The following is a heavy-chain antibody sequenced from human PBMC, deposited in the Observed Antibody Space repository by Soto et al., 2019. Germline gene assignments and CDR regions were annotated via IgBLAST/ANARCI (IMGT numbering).Heavy chain of an antibody. D-gene: IGHD3-3*01. V-gene: IGHV3-21*01. CDR2: ISSSSSYI. CDR1: GFTFSSYS. CDR3: AREVGGMEWLLIYYYGMDV. J-gene: IGHJ6*02. Sequence: PGGSLRLSCAASGFTFSSYSMNWVRQAPGKGLEWVSSISSSSSYIYYADSVKGRFTISRDNAKNSLYLQMNSLRAEDTAVYYCAREVGGMEWLLIYYYGMDVWGQGTTVTVSS.